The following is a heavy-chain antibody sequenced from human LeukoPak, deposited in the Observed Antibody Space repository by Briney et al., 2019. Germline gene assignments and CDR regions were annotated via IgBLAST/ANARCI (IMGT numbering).Heavy chain of an antibody. Sequence: SETLSLTCAVYGGSFSGYYWSWIRQPPGKGLEWIGEINHSGSTNYNPSLKSRVTISVDTSKNQFSLKLSSVTAADTAVYYCASGDSGSWYFWFDPWGQGTLVTVSS. CDR3: ASGDSGSWYFWFDP. CDR2: INHSGST. CDR1: GGSFSGYY. D-gene: IGHD6-13*01. J-gene: IGHJ5*02. V-gene: IGHV4-34*01.